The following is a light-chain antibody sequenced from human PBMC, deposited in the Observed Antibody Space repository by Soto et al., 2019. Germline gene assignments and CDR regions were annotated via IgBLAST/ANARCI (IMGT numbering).Light chain of an antibody. CDR2: GAS. CDR1: QSISIN. CDR3: QQYNNWPPWT. J-gene: IGKJ1*01. V-gene: IGKV3-15*01. Sequence: VMTQSPATLSVSPGERATLSCRASQSISINLAWYQQKPGQAPRLLIFGASTMATGIPARFSGSGSGTEFTLTISSLQSEDFAVYYCQQYNNWPPWTFGQGTKVEIK.